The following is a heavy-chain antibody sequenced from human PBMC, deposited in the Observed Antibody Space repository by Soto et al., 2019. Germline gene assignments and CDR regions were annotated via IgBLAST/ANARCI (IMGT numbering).Heavy chain of an antibody. D-gene: IGHD6-13*01. CDR3: ARGSAAGASYYYYGMDV. CDR2: ISSSSSYI. J-gene: IGHJ6*02. V-gene: IGHV3-21*01. Sequence: PGGSLRLSCAASGFTFSSYSMSWVRQAPGKGLEWVSSISSSSSYIYYADSVKGRFTISRDNAKNSLYLQMNSLRAEDTAVYYCARGSAAGASYYYYGMDVWGQGTTVTVSS. CDR1: GFTFSSYS.